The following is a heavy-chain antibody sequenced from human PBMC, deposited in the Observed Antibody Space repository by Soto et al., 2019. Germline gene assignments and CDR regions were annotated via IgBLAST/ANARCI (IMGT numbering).Heavy chain of an antibody. CDR1: GGSFSGYY. V-gene: IGHV4-34*01. D-gene: IGHD2-21*01. J-gene: IGHJ4*02. Sequence: QVQLQQWGAGLLKPSETLSLTCGVYGGSFSGYYWSWIRQPPGKGLEWIGEINHSGSINYNPSIKSRVTMSIDTSKKQFALQLRSVTAADTAVYYGAKGPYFFVSWGQGTLLTVSS. CDR2: INHSGSI. CDR3: AKGPYFFVS.